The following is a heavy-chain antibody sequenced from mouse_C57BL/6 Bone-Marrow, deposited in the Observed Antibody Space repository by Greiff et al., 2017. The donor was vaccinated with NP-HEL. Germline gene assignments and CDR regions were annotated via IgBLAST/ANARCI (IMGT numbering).Heavy chain of an antibody. CDR1: GFTFNTYA. Sequence: EVKLVESGGGLVQPKGSLKLSCAASGFTFNTYAMHWVRQAPGKGLEWVARIRSKSSNYATYYADSVKDRFTISRDDSQSMLYLQMNNLKTEDTAMYYCVRGGGLGYYGSSPWYFDVWGTGTTVTVSS. V-gene: IGHV10-3*01. J-gene: IGHJ1*03. CDR2: IRSKSSNYAT. CDR3: VRGGGLGYYGSSPWYFDV. D-gene: IGHD1-1*01.